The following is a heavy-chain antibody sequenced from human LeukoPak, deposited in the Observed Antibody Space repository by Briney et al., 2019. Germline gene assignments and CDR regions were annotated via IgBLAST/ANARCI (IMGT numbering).Heavy chain of an antibody. CDR3: ARDSVVRGVIKGHY. Sequence: GSLRLSCAASWFTVSSNYMSWVRQAPGKGLEWVSVIYSGGSTYYADSVKGRFTISRDNSKNTLYLQMNSLRAEDTAVYYCARDSVVRGVIKGHYWGQGTLVTVSS. J-gene: IGHJ4*02. V-gene: IGHV3-53*01. CDR1: WFTVSSNY. D-gene: IGHD3-10*01. CDR2: IYSGGST.